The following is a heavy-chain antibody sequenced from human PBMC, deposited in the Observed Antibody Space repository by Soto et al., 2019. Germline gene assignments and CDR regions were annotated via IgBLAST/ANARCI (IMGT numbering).Heavy chain of an antibody. CDR3: AHSPQVGQLRDGAFDY. CDR2: IYWDDDK. D-gene: IGHD3-16*01. V-gene: IGHV2-5*02. Sequence: QITLKESGPTLVKPTQTLTLTCTFSGFSLTTSGVGVAWIRQPPGEALEWLALIYWDDDKRYSPSLKSRLTITKDTSKTQVVLTMTNMDPVDTATYFFAHSPQVGQLRDGAFDYWGQGTLVSVSS. J-gene: IGHJ4*02. CDR1: GFSLTTSGVG.